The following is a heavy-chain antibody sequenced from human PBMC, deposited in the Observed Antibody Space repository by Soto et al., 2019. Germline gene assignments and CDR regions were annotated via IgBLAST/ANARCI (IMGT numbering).Heavy chain of an antibody. D-gene: IGHD2-2*01. J-gene: IGHJ4*02. CDR1: GDSISSGVYS. Sequence: QVQLQESGPGLVKPSQTLSLTCSVSGDSISSGVYSWNWIRQHPGKGLEWIGYIYDSGSTHSNPSLGSRLTISVDTSKNQFSLKVNSVTAADTAVYYCARGLMRSTIHFDFWGQGTLVTVSS. V-gene: IGHV4-31*03. CDR3: ARGLMRSTIHFDF. CDR2: IYDSGST.